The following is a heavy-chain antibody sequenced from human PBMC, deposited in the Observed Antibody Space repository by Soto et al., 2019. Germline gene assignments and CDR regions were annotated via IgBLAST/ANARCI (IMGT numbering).Heavy chain of an antibody. J-gene: IGHJ4*02. Sequence: GGSLRLSCAASGFTFSSYAMHWVRQAPGKGLEWVAVISYDGSNKYYADSVKGRFTISRDNSKNTLYLQMNSLRAEDTAVYYCARGYCSSTSCYSVDYWGQGTLVTVSS. D-gene: IGHD2-2*01. CDR3: ARGYCSSTSCYSVDY. V-gene: IGHV3-30-3*01. CDR1: GFTFSSYA. CDR2: ISYDGSNK.